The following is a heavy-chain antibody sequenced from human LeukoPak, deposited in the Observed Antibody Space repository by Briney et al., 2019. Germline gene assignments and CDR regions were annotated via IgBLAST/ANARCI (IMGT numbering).Heavy chain of an antibody. CDR1: GYTFTSYG. Sequence: ASVKVSCKASGYTFTSYGISWVRQAPGQGLEWMGRISAYNGNTNYAQKLQGRVTMTTDTSTSTAYMELRSLRSDDTAVYYCARVGRGPYDSSGYYFDYWGQGTLVTVSS. D-gene: IGHD3-22*01. CDR2: ISAYNGNT. V-gene: IGHV1-18*01. CDR3: ARVGRGPYDSSGYYFDY. J-gene: IGHJ4*02.